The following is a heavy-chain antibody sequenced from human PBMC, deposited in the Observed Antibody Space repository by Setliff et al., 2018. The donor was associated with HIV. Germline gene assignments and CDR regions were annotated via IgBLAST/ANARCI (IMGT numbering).Heavy chain of an antibody. Sequence: PSETLSLTCAVYGGSFRGYYWNWIRQSPDKGLEWIGEIDHSGSTNYNPSLRSRVIMSAGTPKSQFSLNLTSLTAGDTAVYYCARGTKGSRWSVTRINWFDTWGQGTLVTVSS. J-gene: IGHJ5*02. CDR2: IDHSGST. D-gene: IGHD6-13*01. CDR1: GGSFRGYY. CDR3: ARGTKGSRWSVTRINWFDT. V-gene: IGHV4-34*01.